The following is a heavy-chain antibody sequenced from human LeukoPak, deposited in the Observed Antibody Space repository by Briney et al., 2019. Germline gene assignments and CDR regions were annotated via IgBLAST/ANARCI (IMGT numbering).Heavy chain of an antibody. CDR1: GYSFTNYW. CDR3: ARLKVGATSPFDY. CDR2: IYPDDSDT. J-gene: IGHJ4*02. Sequence: GESLKISCKGSGYSFTNYWIGWVRQMPGKGLEWVGIIYPDDSDTRYSPSFQGQVTISADKSISTAYLQWSSLKASDTAMYYCARLKVGATSPFDYWGQGTLVTVSS. D-gene: IGHD1-26*01. V-gene: IGHV5-51*01.